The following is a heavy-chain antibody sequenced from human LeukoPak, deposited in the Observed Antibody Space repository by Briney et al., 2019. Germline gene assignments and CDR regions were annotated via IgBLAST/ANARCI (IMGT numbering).Heavy chain of an antibody. CDR3: AREKFLGRLTRVLDT. Sequence: PSETLSLTCVVNNGSFCDYFWSWIRQPPGKGLEWIGEVYHSGSTNYNPSLKSRVSISADMSKKQFSLNLNSVTAADTAVYYCAREKFLGRLTRVLDTWGQGTLVTVSS. D-gene: IGHD3-3*01. J-gene: IGHJ5*02. CDR2: VYHSGST. V-gene: IGHV4-34*01. CDR1: NGSFCDYF.